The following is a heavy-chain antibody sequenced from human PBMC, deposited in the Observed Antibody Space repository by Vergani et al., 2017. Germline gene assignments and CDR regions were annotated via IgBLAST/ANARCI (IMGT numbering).Heavy chain of an antibody. V-gene: IGHV3-9*01. J-gene: IGHJ4*02. CDR1: GFTFDDYA. CDR2: ISWNSGRI. CDR3: AKGRSGYEYTYFDY. Sequence: EVQLVESGGGLVQPGRSLRLSCAASGFTFDDYAMHWVRQAPGKGLEWVSGISWNSGRIGYADSVKGRFTISRDNSKNSLYMQMNSLRAEDTALYYCAKGRSGYEYTYFDYWGQGTLVTVSS. D-gene: IGHD5-12*01.